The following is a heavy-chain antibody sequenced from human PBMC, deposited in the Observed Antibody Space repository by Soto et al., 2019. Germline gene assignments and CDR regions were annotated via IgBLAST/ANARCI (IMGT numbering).Heavy chain of an antibody. V-gene: IGHV1-69*13. D-gene: IGHD3-10*01. CDR2: IIPIFGTA. Sequence: ASVKVSCKASGGTFSSYAISWVRQAPGQGLEWMGGIIPIFGTANYAQKFQGRVTITADESTSTAYMELSSLRSEDTAVYYCARVLYYYGSGSYYVYYYYGMDVWGQGTTVTVSS. CDR1: GGTFSSYA. CDR3: ARVLYYYGSGSYYVYYYYGMDV. J-gene: IGHJ6*02.